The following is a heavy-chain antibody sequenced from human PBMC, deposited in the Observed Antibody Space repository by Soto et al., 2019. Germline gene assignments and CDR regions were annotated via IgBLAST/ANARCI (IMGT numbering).Heavy chain of an antibody. V-gene: IGHV3-21*01. J-gene: IGHJ5*02. CDR1: GFTFRSFT. Sequence: GGSLRLSCAASGFTFRSFTMNWVRQAPGKGLEWVSTISSNSAYIYYTDALRGRFTISRDNAKNSLHLQMNSLRAEDTAVYYCTRDASRDSSARGWFDPWGPGIMVTVSS. D-gene: IGHD6-13*01. CDR3: TRDASRDSSARGWFDP. CDR2: ISSNSAYI.